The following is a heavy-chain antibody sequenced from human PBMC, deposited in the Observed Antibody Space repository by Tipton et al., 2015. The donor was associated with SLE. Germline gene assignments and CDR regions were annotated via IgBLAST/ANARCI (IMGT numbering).Heavy chain of an antibody. CDR1: GASISSFSYY. CDR3: ASRRDGRGTWFDP. J-gene: IGHJ5*02. D-gene: IGHD3-10*01. V-gene: IGHV4-39*07. Sequence: TLSLTCTVSGASISSFSYYWGWIRQPPGKGLEWIGNMYYTGSTYYNPSLKSRVTISVGTSKNQFSLKLSSVTAADTAVYYCASRRDGRGTWFDPWGQGTLVTVSS. CDR2: MYYTGST.